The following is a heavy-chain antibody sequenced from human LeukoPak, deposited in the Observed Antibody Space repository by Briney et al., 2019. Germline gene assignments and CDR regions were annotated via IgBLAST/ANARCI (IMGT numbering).Heavy chain of an antibody. V-gene: IGHV4-59*01. J-gene: IGHJ4*02. CDR1: DGSINNYY. Sequence: PSETLSLTCTVSDGSINNYYWSWIRQPPGKGLEWIGYVYYTGNTNYSPSLKSRGTISVDTSKNQFSLKLRSVTAADTAVYYCARGGSGDAFDYRGQGTLVIVSS. D-gene: IGHD2-21*02. CDR3: ARGGSGDAFDY. CDR2: VYYTGNT.